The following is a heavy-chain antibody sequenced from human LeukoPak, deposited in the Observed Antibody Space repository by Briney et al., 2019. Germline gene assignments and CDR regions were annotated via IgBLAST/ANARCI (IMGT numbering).Heavy chain of an antibody. CDR3: ARSGITIFGVVIDGAFDY. D-gene: IGHD3-3*01. Sequence: ASVKVSCKASGYTFTSYGISWVRQAPGQGLEWMGWISAYNGNTNYAQKLQGRVTMTTDTSTSTAYMELRSLRSDDTAVYYCARSGITIFGVVIDGAFDYWGQGTLVTVSS. V-gene: IGHV1-18*01. CDR2: ISAYNGNT. J-gene: IGHJ4*02. CDR1: GYTFTSYG.